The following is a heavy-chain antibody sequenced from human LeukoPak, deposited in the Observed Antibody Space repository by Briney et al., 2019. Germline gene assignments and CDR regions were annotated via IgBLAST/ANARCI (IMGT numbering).Heavy chain of an antibody. Sequence: GGSLRLSCAASGFTFSSYEMNWVRQAPGKGLEWVSYISSSGSTIYYADSVKGRFTISRDNAKNSLYLQMNSLRGEDTAVYYCARNYNSGSYRHFDYWGQGTLVTVSS. CDR3: ARNYNSGSYRHFDY. CDR1: GFTFSSYE. J-gene: IGHJ4*02. V-gene: IGHV3-48*03. D-gene: IGHD3-10*01. CDR2: ISSSGSTI.